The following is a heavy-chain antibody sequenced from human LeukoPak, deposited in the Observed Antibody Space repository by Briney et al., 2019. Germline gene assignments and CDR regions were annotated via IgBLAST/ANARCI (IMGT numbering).Heavy chain of an antibody. J-gene: IGHJ4*02. V-gene: IGHV3-21*01. CDR2: ISSSSSYI. D-gene: IGHD2-21*01. CDR3: ARERFCGGDCSILDY. CDR1: GFTFSSYS. Sequence: GGSLRLSCAASGFTFSSYSMNWVRQAPGKGLEWVSSISSSSSYIYYADSVKGRFTISRDNAKNSLYLQMNSLRAEDTAAYYCARERFCGGDCSILDYWGQGTLVTVSS.